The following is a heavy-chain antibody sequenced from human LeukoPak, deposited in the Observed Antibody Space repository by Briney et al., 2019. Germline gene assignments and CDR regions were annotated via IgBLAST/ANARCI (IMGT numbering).Heavy chain of an antibody. CDR1: GFTFSSDW. J-gene: IGHJ4*02. CDR3: ASDYYGSHY. Sequence: GGSLRLSCAASGFTFSSDWISWVRQAPGKGLEWVANIKQDGSEKYYVDSVKGRFTISRDNAKNSLYLQMNSLRAEDTAVYYCASDYYGSHYWGQGTLVTVSS. D-gene: IGHD3-10*01. V-gene: IGHV3-7*01. CDR2: IKQDGSEK.